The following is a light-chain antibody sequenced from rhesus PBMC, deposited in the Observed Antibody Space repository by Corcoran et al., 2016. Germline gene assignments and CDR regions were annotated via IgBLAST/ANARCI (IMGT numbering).Light chain of an antibody. CDR3: QRSYSTPLP. J-gene: IGKJ4*01. CDR2: EAS. Sequence: DIQMTQSPSYLSASVGDRVTIICRASQGITHDLAWYQQKPGETPKLLIYEASSLQSGIPSRFSGSGTGTDFSLTINSLSPEDFAAYYCQRSYSTPLPISGGAKVDIE. CDR1: QGITHD. V-gene: IGKV1-25*01.